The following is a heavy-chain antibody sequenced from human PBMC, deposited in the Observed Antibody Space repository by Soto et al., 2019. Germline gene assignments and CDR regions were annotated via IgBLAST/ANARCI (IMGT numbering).Heavy chain of an antibody. Sequence: QVQLVESGGGVVQPGRSLRLSCAASGFTFSSYAMHWVRQAPGKGLEWVAVISYDGSNKYYADSVKGRFTISRDNSKNTLYVQMNSLGAEETALFYCARDSGGVVPAATDYWGQGTLVTVSS. J-gene: IGHJ4*02. CDR3: ARDSGGVVPAATDY. D-gene: IGHD2-2*01. CDR2: ISYDGSNK. V-gene: IGHV3-30-3*01. CDR1: GFTFSSYA.